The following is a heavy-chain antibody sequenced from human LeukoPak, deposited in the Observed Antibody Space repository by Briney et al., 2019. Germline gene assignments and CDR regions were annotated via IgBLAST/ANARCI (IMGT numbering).Heavy chain of an antibody. CDR1: GFTFDDYG. D-gene: IGHD6-19*01. CDR3: ARVGASGWYLDY. Sequence: GGSLRLSCAASGFTFDDYGMSWVRQAPGKGLEWVSGINWNGGSTGYADSVKGRFTISRDNAKNSLYLQMNSLRAEDTGLYYCARVGASGWYLDYWGQGTLVTVSS. CDR2: INWNGGST. V-gene: IGHV3-20*04. J-gene: IGHJ4*02.